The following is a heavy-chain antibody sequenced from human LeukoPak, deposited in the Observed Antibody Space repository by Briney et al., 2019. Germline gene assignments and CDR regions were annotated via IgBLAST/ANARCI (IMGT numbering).Heavy chain of an antibody. CDR2: ISYDGSNK. CDR1: GFTFSSYA. V-gene: IGHV3-30-3*01. Sequence: GGSLRLSCAASGFTFSSYAMHWVRQAPGKGLEWVAVISYDGSNKYYADSVKGRFTISRDNSKNTLYLQMNSLRAEDTAVYYCARVRSYDSSGYPLDYWGQGTLVTVSS. D-gene: IGHD3-22*01. J-gene: IGHJ4*02. CDR3: ARVRSYDSSGYPLDY.